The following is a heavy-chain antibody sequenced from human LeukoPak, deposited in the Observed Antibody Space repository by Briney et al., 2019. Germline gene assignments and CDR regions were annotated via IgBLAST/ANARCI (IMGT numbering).Heavy chain of an antibody. CDR2: ISWDGDST. Sequence: PGGSLRLSCAASGFTFDDYTMHWVRQVPGKVLEWVSLISWDGDSTYYADSVKGRFTISRDNSKNSLYLQMNSLRTEDTAFYYCAKSTVLDFYYYYMDVWGKGTTVTISS. CDR1: GFTFDDYT. J-gene: IGHJ6*03. CDR3: AKSTVLDFYYYYMDV. D-gene: IGHD4-11*01. V-gene: IGHV3-43*01.